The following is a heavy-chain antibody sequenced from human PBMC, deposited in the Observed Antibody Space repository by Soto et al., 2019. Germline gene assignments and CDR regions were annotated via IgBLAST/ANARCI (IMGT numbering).Heavy chain of an antibody. V-gene: IGHV1-2*02. J-gene: IGHJ6*02. Sequence: QVQLVQSGAEVKKPGASVKVSCKASGYTFTGYYMHWVRQAPGQGLEWMGWINPNSGGTNYAKKFQGRVTMTRDTSISTAYMELSRLRSDDTAVYYCARGNRAAAAGTYYYYGMDVWGQGTTVTVSS. CDR1: GYTFTGYY. CDR2: INPNSGGT. D-gene: IGHD6-13*01. CDR3: ARGNRAAAAGTYYYYGMDV.